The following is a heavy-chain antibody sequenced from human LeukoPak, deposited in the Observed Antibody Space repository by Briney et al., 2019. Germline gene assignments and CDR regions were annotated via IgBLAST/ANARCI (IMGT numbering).Heavy chain of an antibody. CDR3: ARETMAETLDY. CDR2: IYTSGST. Sequence: PSQTLSLTCAVSGGSISSGGYSWNWIRQPPGKGLEWIGYIYTSGSTNYNPSLKSRVTMSVDTSKNQFSLKLSSVTAADPAVYYWARETMAETLDYWGQETLVTVSS. J-gene: IGHJ4*02. V-gene: IGHV4-30-4*07. D-gene: IGHD3-10*01. CDR1: GGSISSGGYS.